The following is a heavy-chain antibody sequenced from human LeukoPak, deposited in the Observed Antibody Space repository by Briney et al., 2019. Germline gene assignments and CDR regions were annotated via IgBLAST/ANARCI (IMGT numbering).Heavy chain of an antibody. CDR3: AKAWDYYDSSGSTDY. J-gene: IGHJ4*02. CDR1: GFTFSSYG. CDR2: IRYDGSNK. D-gene: IGHD3-22*01. V-gene: IGHV3-30*02. Sequence: GGSLRLSCAPSGFTFSSYGMHWVRQGPGKGLEWVAFIRYDGSNKYYADSVKGRFTISRDNSKNTLYLQMNSLRAEDTAVYYCAKAWDYYDSSGSTDYWGQGTLVTVSS.